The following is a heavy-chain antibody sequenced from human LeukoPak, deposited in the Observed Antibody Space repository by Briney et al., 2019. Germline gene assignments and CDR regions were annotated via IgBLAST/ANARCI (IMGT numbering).Heavy chain of an antibody. V-gene: IGHV1-18*01. Sequence: ASVKVSCKASGYTFTSYGISWVRQAPGQGLEWMGWISAYNGNTNYAQKLQGRVTMTTDTSTSTAYMELTSLRSDDTAVYYCARLSYDSSGYYFPFLDYWGQGTLVTVSS. CDR1: GYTFTSYG. J-gene: IGHJ4*02. CDR2: ISAYNGNT. CDR3: ARLSYDSSGYYFPFLDY. D-gene: IGHD3-22*01.